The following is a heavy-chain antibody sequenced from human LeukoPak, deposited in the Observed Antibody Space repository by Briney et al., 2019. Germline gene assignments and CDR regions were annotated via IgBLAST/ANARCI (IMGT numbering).Heavy chain of an antibody. CDR3: ARVLYSRRAWFDP. Sequence: SETLSLTCAVYGGSLSGYYWSWIRQSPGKGLEWIGEINDSGSTNYNPSLKSLVTISVDTSKNQFSLKLSSVTAADTAVYYCARVLYSRRAWFDPWGQGTLVTVSS. CDR1: GGSLSGYY. J-gene: IGHJ5*02. CDR2: INDSGST. D-gene: IGHD2-21*01. V-gene: IGHV4-34*01.